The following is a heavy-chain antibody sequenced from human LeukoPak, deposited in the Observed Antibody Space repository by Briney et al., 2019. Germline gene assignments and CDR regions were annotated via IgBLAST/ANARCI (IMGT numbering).Heavy chain of an antibody. V-gene: IGHV4-34*01. CDR2: INHSGST. CDR3: ARGYYDFWSGYFYWYFDL. CDR1: GGSFSGYY. Sequence: SETLSLTCAVYGGSFSGYYWSWIRQPPGKGLEWIGEINHSGSTNYNPSLKSRVTISVDTSKNQFSLKLSPVTAADTAVYYCARGYYDFWSGYFYWYFDLWGRGTLATVSS. D-gene: IGHD3-3*01. J-gene: IGHJ2*01.